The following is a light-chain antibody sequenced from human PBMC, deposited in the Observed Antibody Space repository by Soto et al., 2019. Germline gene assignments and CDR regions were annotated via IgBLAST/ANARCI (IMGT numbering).Light chain of an antibody. CDR1: QSVGDR. Sequence: EIVMTQSPATLSVSPGERATLSCRASQSVGDRLAWYQQKPGQAPRLLIYGASTRATNIPARFSGSGSGTDFTLTISSLEPEDFSVYYCQQRYNWPITFGQGTRLEI. V-gene: IGKV3-15*01. CDR2: GAS. J-gene: IGKJ5*01. CDR3: QQRYNWPIT.